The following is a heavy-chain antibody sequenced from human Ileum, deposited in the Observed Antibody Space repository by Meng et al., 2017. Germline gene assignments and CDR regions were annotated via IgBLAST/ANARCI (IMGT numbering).Heavy chain of an antibody. CDR3: ARENTIFGVVWGSWFDP. CDR2: IYYSGST. Sequence: QVQLQESGPGLVKPSQTLSLTCTVAGCAISSGDYYWSWIRQPPGKGLEWIGYIYYSGSTYYNPSLKSRVTISVDTSKNQFSLKLSSVTAADKAVYYCARENTIFGVVWGSWFDPWGQGTLVTVSS. V-gene: IGHV4-30-4*01. J-gene: IGHJ5*02. D-gene: IGHD3-3*01. CDR1: GCAISSGDYY.